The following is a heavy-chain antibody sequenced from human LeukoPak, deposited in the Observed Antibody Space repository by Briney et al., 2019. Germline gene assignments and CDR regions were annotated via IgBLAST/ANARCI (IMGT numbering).Heavy chain of an antibody. CDR2: ISTSGSTM. Sequence: GGSLRLSCAASGFTFSNYEMNWVRQAPGKGLEWVSYISTSGSTMYYADSVKGRFTISRDNAKNSLYLQMNSLRAEDTAVYYCARGRGYSYGFDAFDIWGQGTMVTVSS. J-gene: IGHJ3*02. CDR3: ARGRGYSYGFDAFDI. D-gene: IGHD5-18*01. CDR1: GFTFSNYE. V-gene: IGHV3-48*03.